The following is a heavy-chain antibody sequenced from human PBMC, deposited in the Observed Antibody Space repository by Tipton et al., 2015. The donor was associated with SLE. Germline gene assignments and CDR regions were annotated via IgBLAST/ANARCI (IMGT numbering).Heavy chain of an antibody. D-gene: IGHD1-14*01. CDR3: ARGHADHRA. Sequence: SLRLSCEASGFTFSKHWMHWVRQAPGEGLVWVSRIHSDGSTTNYADSVRGRFTVSRDNAKRTLYLQLNSLRSEDTAAYYCARGHADHRAWGQGTLVTVSS. J-gene: IGHJ4*02. V-gene: IGHV3-74*01. CDR2: IHSDGSTT. CDR1: GFTFSKHW.